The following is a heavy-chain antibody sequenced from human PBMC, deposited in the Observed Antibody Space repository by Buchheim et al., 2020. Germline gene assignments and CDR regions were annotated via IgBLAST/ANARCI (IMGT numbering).Heavy chain of an antibody. CDR3: ARSSPGDSSHRIAAAGTGGAMDV. Sequence: QVQLQESGPGLVKPSGTLSLTCAVSGGSISSSNWWSWVRQPPGKGLEWIGEIYHSGSTNYNPSLKSRVTISVDKSKNQFSTKLSSVTAADTAVYYCARSSPGDSSHRIAAAGTGGAMDVWGQGTT. CDR1: GGSISSSNW. CDR2: IYHSGST. D-gene: IGHD6-13*01. J-gene: IGHJ6*02. V-gene: IGHV4-4*02.